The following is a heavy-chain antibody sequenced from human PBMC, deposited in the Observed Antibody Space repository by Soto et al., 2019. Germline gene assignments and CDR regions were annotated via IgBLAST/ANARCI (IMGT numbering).Heavy chain of an antibody. V-gene: IGHV1-3*01. J-gene: IGHJ5*02. CDR1: GYTFTSYA. Sequence: QVQLVQSGAEVKKPGASVKVSCKASGYTFTSYAMHWVRQAPGQRLEWMGWTNAGNGNTKYSQKFQGRVTITRDTSASTAYMELSSLRSEDTAVYYCARGRAARITMVRGVIWLPWFDPWGQGTLVTVSS. CDR2: TNAGNGNT. D-gene: IGHD3-10*01. CDR3: ARGRAARITMVRGVIWLPWFDP.